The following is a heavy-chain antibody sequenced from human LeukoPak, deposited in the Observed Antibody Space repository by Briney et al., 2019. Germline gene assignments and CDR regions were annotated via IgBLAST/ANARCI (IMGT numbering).Heavy chain of an antibody. CDR2: LYTGGRT. V-gene: IGHV3-53*01. Sequence: QAGGSLRLSCVASGFTVSSHYMSWVRQAPGKGLERASLLYTGGRTYYADSVEGRFTISRDDSKNTVYLHMNTVRAEDTAMYYCARGGVNYWNPRYWGQGTLVTVSS. J-gene: IGHJ4*02. D-gene: IGHD1-1*01. CDR3: ARGGVNYWNPRY. CDR1: GFTVSSHY.